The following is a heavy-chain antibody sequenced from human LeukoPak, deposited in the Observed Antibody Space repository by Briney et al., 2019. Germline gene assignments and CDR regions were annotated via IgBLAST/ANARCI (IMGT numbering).Heavy chain of an antibody. V-gene: IGHV3-21*01. CDR2: ISSSSSYI. Sequence: PGGSLRLSCAASGFTFSSYSMNWVRQAPGKGLEWVSSISSSSSYIYYADLVKGRFTISRDNAKNSLYLQMNSLRAEDTAVYYCARDSMVRGVMEYWGQGTLVTVSS. D-gene: IGHD3-10*01. CDR3: ARDSMVRGVMEY. CDR1: GFTFSSYS. J-gene: IGHJ4*02.